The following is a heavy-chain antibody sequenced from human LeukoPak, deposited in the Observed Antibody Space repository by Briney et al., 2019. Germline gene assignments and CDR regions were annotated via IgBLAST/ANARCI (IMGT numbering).Heavy chain of an antibody. CDR1: GGSISSTTYY. Sequence: PSETLSLTCIVSGGSISSTTYYWGWIRQPPGKRLEWIGSIYYSGNTYYNPSLKSRVTISVDTSKNQFSLKLSSVTAADTAVYYCARGRQWLVRFDYWGQGTLVTVSS. J-gene: IGHJ4*02. V-gene: IGHV4-39*07. CDR3: ARGRQWLVRFDY. CDR2: IYYSGNT. D-gene: IGHD6-19*01.